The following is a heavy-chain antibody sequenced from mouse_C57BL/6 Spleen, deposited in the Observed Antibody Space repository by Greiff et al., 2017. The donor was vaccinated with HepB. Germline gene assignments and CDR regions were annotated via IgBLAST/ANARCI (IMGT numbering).Heavy chain of an antibody. J-gene: IGHJ2*01. CDR3: ARQSYGSSFDY. CDR1: GFTFSSYT. D-gene: IGHD1-1*01. V-gene: IGHV5-9*01. Sequence: EVNVVESGGGLVKPGGSLKLSCAASGFTFSSYTMSWVRQTPEKRLEWVATISGGGGNTYYPDSVKGRFTISRDNAKNTLYLQMSSLRSEDTALYYCARQSYGSSFDYWGQGTTLTVSS. CDR2: ISGGGGNT.